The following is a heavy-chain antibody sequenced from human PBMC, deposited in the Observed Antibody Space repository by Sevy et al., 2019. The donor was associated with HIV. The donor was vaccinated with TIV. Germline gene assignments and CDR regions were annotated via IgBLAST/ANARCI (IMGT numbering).Heavy chain of an antibody. D-gene: IGHD2-8*01. V-gene: IGHV3-48*03. CDR2: ISSSGSTI. CDR3: ASILYGKPYYYYYGMDV. Sequence: GESLKISCAASGFTFSSYEMNWVRQAPGKRLEWVSYISSSGSTIYYADSVKGRFTISRDNAKNSLYLQMNSLRAEDTAVYYCASILYGKPYYYYYGMDVWGQWTTVTVSS. CDR1: GFTFSSYE. J-gene: IGHJ6*02.